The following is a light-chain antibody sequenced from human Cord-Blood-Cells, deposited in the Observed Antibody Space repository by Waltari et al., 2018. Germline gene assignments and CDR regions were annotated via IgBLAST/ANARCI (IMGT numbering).Light chain of an antibody. CDR2: AAS. V-gene: IGKV1-39*01. J-gene: IGKJ2*01. CDR3: QQSYSTPYT. CDR1: QSISSY. Sequence: DIQMTQSTSSLSESVGDRVTITCRASQSISSYLNWYQQKPGKAPKLLIYAASSLQSWVPSRFSGSGSGTDFTLTISSLQPEDFATYYCQQSYSTPYTFGQGTKLEIK.